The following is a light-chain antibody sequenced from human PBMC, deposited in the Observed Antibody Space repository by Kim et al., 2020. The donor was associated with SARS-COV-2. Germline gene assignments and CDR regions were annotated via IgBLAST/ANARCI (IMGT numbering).Light chain of an antibody. V-gene: IGLV3-21*04. CDR3: QVWDSSSDHRVV. Sequence: PGKTARVSCGGNSIGSKSGPWYQQKSGQAPVLVIYYDSDRPSGIPERFSGSNSGNTATLTISRVEAGDEADYYCQVWDSSSDHRVVFGGGTQLTVL. CDR1: SIGSKS. J-gene: IGLJ2*01. CDR2: YDS.